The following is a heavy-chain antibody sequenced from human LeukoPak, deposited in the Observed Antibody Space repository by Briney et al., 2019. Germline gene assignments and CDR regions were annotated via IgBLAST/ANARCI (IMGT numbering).Heavy chain of an antibody. CDR2: IYSGGSK. D-gene: IGHD5-24*01. CDR1: GGSISSSHW. Sequence: ETLSLTCAVSGGSISSSHWWSWVRQAPGKGLEWVSAIYSGGSKHYADSVKGRFTISRDNSKNTLYLQMNSLRVEDTAVYYCARDREMAAFDYWGQGTLVTVSS. CDR3: ARDREMAAFDY. V-gene: IGHV3-66*01. J-gene: IGHJ4*02.